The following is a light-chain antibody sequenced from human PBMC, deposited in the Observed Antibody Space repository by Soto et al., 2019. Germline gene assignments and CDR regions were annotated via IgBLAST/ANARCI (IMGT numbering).Light chain of an antibody. CDR1: QEISPF. J-gene: IGKJ1*01. CDR3: QQYYQYPRT. CDR2: ASS. Sequence: AIRVTQSPSSISASTGDRVTITCRASQEISPFLAWYQQRPGKAPNLLLYASSTLKSGVPSRFSGSGSGTDSTLTISNLQSEDSATYFCQQYYQYPRTFGQGTKVEIK. V-gene: IGKV1-8*01.